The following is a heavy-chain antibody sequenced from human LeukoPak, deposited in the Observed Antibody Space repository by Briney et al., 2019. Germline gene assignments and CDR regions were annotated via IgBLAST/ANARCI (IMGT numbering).Heavy chain of an antibody. Sequence: SETLSLTCNVSGASISDYYWSWVRQSPEKGLEWIASLLYSGSTHYNPSLRSRVDISGDTSNNQFSLILTSVTTTDTVVYYCARTGRRGYFDFWGRGTLVTVSS. J-gene: IGHJ2*01. CDR1: GASISDYY. CDR3: ARTGRRGYFDF. CDR2: LLYSGST. D-gene: IGHD1-14*01. V-gene: IGHV4-59*01.